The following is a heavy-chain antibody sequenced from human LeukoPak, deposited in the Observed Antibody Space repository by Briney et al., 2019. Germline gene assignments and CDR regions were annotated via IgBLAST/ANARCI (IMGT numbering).Heavy chain of an antibody. J-gene: IGHJ6*03. Sequence: SETLSLTCAVYGGSFSGYYWSWIRQPPGKGLEWIGEINHSGSTNYNPSLKSRVTISVDTSKNQFSLKLSSVTAADTAVYCCARARRGYSGYDYYYYYYMDVWGKGTTVTVSS. V-gene: IGHV4-34*01. D-gene: IGHD5-12*01. CDR2: INHSGST. CDR3: ARARRGYSGYDYYYYYYMDV. CDR1: GGSFSGYY.